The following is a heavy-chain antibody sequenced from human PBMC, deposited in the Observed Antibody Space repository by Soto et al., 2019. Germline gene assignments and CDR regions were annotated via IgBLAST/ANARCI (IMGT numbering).Heavy chain of an antibody. CDR3: ARAPIAAAGTLYYGMDV. V-gene: IGHV4-30-4*01. CDR1: GGSISSGDYY. CDR2: IYYSGST. D-gene: IGHD6-13*01. J-gene: IGHJ6*02. Sequence: PSETLSLTCTVSGGSISSGDYYWSWIRQPPGKGLEWIGYIYYSGSTYYNPSLKSRVTISVDTSKNQFSLKLSSVTAADTAVYYCARAPIAAAGTLYYGMDVWGQGTTVTVSS.